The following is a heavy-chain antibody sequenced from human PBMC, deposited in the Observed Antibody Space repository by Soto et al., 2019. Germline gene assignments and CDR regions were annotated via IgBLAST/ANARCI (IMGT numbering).Heavy chain of an antibody. CDR2: ISGSGGST. V-gene: IGHV3-23*01. J-gene: IGHJ4*02. Sequence: GGSLRLSCAASGFTFSSYAMSWVRQAPGKGLEWVSAISGSGGSTYYADSVKGRFTISRDNSKNTLYLQMNSLRAEDTAVYYCAEDPDWVDIVVVVAATVWGQGTLVTVSS. CDR3: AEDPDWVDIVVVVAATV. D-gene: IGHD2-15*01. CDR1: GFTFSSYA.